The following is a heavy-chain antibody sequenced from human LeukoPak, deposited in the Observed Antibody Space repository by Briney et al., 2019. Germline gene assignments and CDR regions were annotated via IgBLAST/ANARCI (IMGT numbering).Heavy chain of an antibody. CDR2: NSSSSSYI. CDR1: GFTFSSYS. J-gene: IGHJ4*02. Sequence: GGSLRLSCAASGFTFSSYSMNWVRQAPGKGLEWVSSNSSSSSYIYYADSVKGRFTISRDNAKNSLYLQMNSLRAEDTAVYYCARGGPIGYWGQGTLVTVSS. V-gene: IGHV3-21*01. CDR3: ARGGPIGY.